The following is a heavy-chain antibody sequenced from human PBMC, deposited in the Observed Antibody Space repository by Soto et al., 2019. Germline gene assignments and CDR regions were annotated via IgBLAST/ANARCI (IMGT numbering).Heavy chain of an antibody. D-gene: IGHD2-21*02. Sequence: PGGSLRLSCAASGFNLTNHWMHWVRQAPGKGLVWVSRITSDGKSKAYAESVKGRFAISRDNAKNTVYLQMNGLTVEDTAVYYCAREAGDWPYKWFDPWGQGTLVTVSS. CDR1: GFNLTNHW. J-gene: IGHJ5*02. CDR2: ITSDGKSK. CDR3: AREAGDWPYKWFDP. V-gene: IGHV3-74*01.